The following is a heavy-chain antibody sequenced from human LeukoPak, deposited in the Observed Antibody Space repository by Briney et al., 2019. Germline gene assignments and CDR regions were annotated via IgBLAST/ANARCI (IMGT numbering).Heavy chain of an antibody. CDR3: ARSNYYDSRSWGFDI. Sequence: GGSLRLSCAASGFTFSSYAMHWVRQAPGKGLEWVAVISYDGSNKYYADSVKGRFTISRDNSKNTLYLQMNSLRAEDTAVYYCARSNYYDSRSWGFDIWGQGTMVTVSS. D-gene: IGHD3-22*01. CDR1: GFTFSSYA. CDR2: ISYDGSNK. J-gene: IGHJ3*02. V-gene: IGHV3-30*04.